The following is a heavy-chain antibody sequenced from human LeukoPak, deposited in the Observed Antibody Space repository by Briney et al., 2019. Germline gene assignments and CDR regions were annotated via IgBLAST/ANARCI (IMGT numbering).Heavy chain of an antibody. J-gene: IGHJ3*02. Sequence: AGGSLRLSCAASGFTFSSYWMSWVRQAPGKGLEWVANIKQDGSEKYYVDSVKGRFTISRDNAKNSLYLQMNSLRAEDTAVFYCARDFDGYSYGYGDAFDIWGQGTMVTVSS. CDR1: GFTFSSYW. D-gene: IGHD5-18*01. CDR2: IKQDGSEK. CDR3: ARDFDGYSYGYGDAFDI. V-gene: IGHV3-7*01.